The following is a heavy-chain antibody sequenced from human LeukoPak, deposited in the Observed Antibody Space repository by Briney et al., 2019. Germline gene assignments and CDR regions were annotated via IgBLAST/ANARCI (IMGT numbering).Heavy chain of an antibody. D-gene: IGHD3-9*01. Sequence: GGSLKLSCTASGFSINSYDMNWVRQAPGKGLEWVSSISPKSDFIYYSDSVRGRFTISRDNADNSLYLQMNSLRAEDTAVYYCARADCSASTCYLRRSWFDPWGQGTLVTVSP. CDR1: GFSINSYD. J-gene: IGHJ5*02. V-gene: IGHV3-21*01. CDR2: ISPKSDFI. CDR3: ARADCSASTCYLRRSWFDP.